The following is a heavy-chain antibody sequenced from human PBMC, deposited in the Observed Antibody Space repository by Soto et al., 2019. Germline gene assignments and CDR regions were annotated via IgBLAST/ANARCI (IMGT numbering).Heavy chain of an antibody. V-gene: IGHV4-4*02. CDR3: ARDGYYDILTGTHQVGYYYYMDV. CDR2: IYHSGST. Sequence: QVQLQESGPGLVKPSGTLSLTCAVSSGSISSSNWWSWVRQPPGKGLEWIGEIYHSGSTNYNPSLKSRVTISVDKSKNQFSLKLSSVTAADTAVYYCARDGYYDILTGTHQVGYYYYMDVWGKGTTVTVSS. J-gene: IGHJ6*03. D-gene: IGHD3-9*01. CDR1: SGSISSSNW.